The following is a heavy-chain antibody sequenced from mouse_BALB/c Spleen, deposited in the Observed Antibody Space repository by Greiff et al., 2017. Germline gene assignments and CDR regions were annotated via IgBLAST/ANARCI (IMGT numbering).Heavy chain of an antibody. CDR2: IYPGDGDT. D-gene: IGHD2-4*01. Sequence: QVQLQQSGAELARPGASVKLSCKASGYTFTSYWMQWVKQRPGQGLEWIGAIYPGDGDTRYTQKFKGKATLTADKSSSTAYMQLSSLASEDSAVYYCARLDYDVAYWGQGTTLTVSS. CDR1: GYTFTSYW. J-gene: IGHJ2*01. CDR3: ARLDYDVAY. V-gene: IGHV1-87*01.